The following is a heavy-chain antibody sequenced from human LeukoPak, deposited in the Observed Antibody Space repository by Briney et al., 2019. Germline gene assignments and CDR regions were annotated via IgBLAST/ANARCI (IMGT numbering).Heavy chain of an antibody. CDR1: GVTFSSYS. CDR3: ALSGSYASWFDP. J-gene: IGHJ5*02. D-gene: IGHD3-10*01. Sequence: PGGTLRLSCAVSGVTFSSYSMNWVRQAPGKGLEWVSSISSSSSYIYYTDSVKGRFTITRDNAKNSLYLQMSSLRAEDTAVYYCALSGSYASWFDPWGQGTLVTVSS. CDR2: ISSSSSYI. V-gene: IGHV3-21*01.